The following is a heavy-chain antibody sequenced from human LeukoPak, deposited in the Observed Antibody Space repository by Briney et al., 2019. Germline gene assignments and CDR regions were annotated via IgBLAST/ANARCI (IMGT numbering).Heavy chain of an antibody. D-gene: IGHD2-2*01. CDR1: GFTFDDYA. CDR3: AKDSSGTLDY. Sequence: PGRSLRLSCAASGFTFDDYAMHWVRQAPGKGLEWVSGISWNSGSIGYADSVKGRFTISRDNAKNSLYLQMNSLRAEDTALYYCAKDSSGTLDYWGQGTLVTASS. CDR2: ISWNSGSI. J-gene: IGHJ4*02. V-gene: IGHV3-9*01.